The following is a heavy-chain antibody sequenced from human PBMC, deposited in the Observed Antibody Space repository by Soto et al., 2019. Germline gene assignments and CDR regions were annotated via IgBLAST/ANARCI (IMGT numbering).Heavy chain of an antibody. CDR1: GFIFSNFG. D-gene: IGHD6-6*01. Sequence: PGGSLRLSCVASGFIFSNFGMHWVRQAPGKGLEWVAVISSDEKIKQYADSVRGRFAISRDNSKNTLYLQMTSLRAEDTAIYYCARGLRSVPDYWGQGTLVTVSS. CDR2: ISSDEKIK. CDR3: ARGLRSVPDY. J-gene: IGHJ4*02. V-gene: IGHV3-33*01.